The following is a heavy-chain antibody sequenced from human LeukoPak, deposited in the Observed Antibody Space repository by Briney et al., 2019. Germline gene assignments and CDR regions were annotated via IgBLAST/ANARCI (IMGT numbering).Heavy chain of an antibody. J-gene: IGHJ3*02. D-gene: IGHD3-3*01. V-gene: IGHV3-21*01. CDR1: GFTFSSYS. CDR3: ARDPYDGDAFDI. Sequence: GGSLRLSCAASGFTFSSYSMNWVRQAPGKGLEWVSSISSSSSYIYYADSVKGRFTISRDNAKNSLYLQMNSLRAEDTAVYYCARDPYDGDAFDIWGQGTMVIVSS. CDR2: ISSSSSYI.